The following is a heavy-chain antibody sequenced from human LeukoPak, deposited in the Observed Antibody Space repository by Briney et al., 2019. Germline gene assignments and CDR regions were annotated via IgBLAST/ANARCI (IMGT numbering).Heavy chain of an antibody. CDR1: GFTFSSYA. CDR2: ISGSGGST. J-gene: IGHJ4*02. CDR3: AKGGGSYYFDY. D-gene: IGHD1-26*01. V-gene: IGHV3-23*01. Sequence: GGSLRLSCAASGFTFSSYAMSWVRQAPGKVLEWVSSISGSGGSTYYADSLKGRFTISRDNSNNTLYLQMNSLRAEDTAVYYCAKGGGSYYFDYWGQGTLVTVSS.